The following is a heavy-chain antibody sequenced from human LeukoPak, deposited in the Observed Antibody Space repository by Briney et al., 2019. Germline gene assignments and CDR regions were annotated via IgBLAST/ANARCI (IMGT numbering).Heavy chain of an antibody. Sequence: VASVKVSCKASGYTFSGYYIHWVRQAPGQGLEWMGWINPNSGGTNYAQKFQGRVTMTRDTSISTAYMELSRLRSDDTAVYYCATKSEYSSSWYSLDYWGQGTLVTVSS. CDR2: INPNSGGT. D-gene: IGHD6-13*01. CDR3: ATKSEYSSSWYSLDY. V-gene: IGHV1-2*02. J-gene: IGHJ4*02. CDR1: GYTFSGYY.